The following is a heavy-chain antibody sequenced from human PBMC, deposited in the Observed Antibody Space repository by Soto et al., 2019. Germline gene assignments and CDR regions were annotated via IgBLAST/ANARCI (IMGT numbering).Heavy chain of an antibody. V-gene: IGHV3-9*01. CDR2: ISWNSGSI. Sequence: EVHLVESGGGLVQPGRSLRLSCAASGFSFDDYAMHWVRQAPGKGLEWVSGISWNSGSIGYADSVKGRITISRDNAQKSLYLQLNNLRPEDTALYYCAGGPRGITSDYYSYHGMDVWGQGTTVTVSS. CDR3: AGGPRGITSDYYSYHGMDV. J-gene: IGHJ6*02. CDR1: GFSFDDYA. D-gene: IGHD3-10*01.